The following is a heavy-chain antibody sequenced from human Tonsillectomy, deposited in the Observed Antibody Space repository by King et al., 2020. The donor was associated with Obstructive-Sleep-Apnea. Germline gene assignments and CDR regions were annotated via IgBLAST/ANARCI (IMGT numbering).Heavy chain of an antibody. CDR1: GGSISSSSYY. J-gene: IGHJ4*02. V-gene: IGHV4-39*07. CDR3: ARWGQPLYYFDY. D-gene: IGHD7-27*01. Sequence: QLQESGPGLVKPSETLSLTYTVSGGSISSSSYYWGWIRQPPGKGLEWIGSIYYSGNTYYNPSLKSRVTISVDTSKNQFSLKLSSVTAADTAVYYCARWGQPLYYFDYWGQGTLVTVSS. CDR2: IYYSGNT.